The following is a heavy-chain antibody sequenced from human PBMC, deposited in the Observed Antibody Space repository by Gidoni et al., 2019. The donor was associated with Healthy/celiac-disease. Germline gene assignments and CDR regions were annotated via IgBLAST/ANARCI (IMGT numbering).Heavy chain of an antibody. CDR2: IYYSGST. V-gene: IGHV4-30-4*01. D-gene: IGHD3-10*01. Sequence: QVQLQESGPGLVKPSQTLSLTCTVPGGPISSGDYYWSWIRQPPGKGLEWIWYIYYSGSTYYNPSLKSRVTISVDTSKNQFSLKLSSVTAADTAVYYCARDGEEGSGSRNYYYYMDVWGKGTTVTVSS. J-gene: IGHJ6*03. CDR1: GGPISSGDYY. CDR3: ARDGEEGSGSRNYYYYMDV.